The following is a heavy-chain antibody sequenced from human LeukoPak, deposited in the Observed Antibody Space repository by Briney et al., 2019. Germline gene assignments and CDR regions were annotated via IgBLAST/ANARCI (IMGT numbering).Heavy chain of an antibody. D-gene: IGHD2-21*02. Sequence: GESLKISCKGSGYIFVSYWIGWVRQMPGKGLEWMGIIFPGDSDTRYNPSFQGQVTISADKSTSTAYLQWSSLKASDTAVYYCARNFEYCGGDCYDYWGQGTLVTVSS. CDR2: IFPGDSDT. CDR3: ARNFEYCGGDCYDY. CDR1: GYIFVSYW. V-gene: IGHV5-51*01. J-gene: IGHJ4*02.